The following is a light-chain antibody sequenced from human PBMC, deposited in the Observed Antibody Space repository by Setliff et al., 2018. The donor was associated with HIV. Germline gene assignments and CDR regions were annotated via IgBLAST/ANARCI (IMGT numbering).Light chain of an antibody. CDR1: SSDVGAFNY. J-gene: IGLJ1*01. CDR3: SSYTSTSTLCV. V-gene: IGLV2-14*01. CDR2: GVN. Sequence: QSALTQPASVSGSPGQSITISCTGTSSDVGAFNYVSWYQQHPGKAPKLIIYGVNSRPSGVSNRFSGSKSDNTASLTISGLQAEDEADYYCSSYTSTSTLCVFGTGTKVTVL.